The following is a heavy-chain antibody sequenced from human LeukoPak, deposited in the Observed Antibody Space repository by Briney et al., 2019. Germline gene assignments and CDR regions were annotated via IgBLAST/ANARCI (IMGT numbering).Heavy chain of an antibody. Sequence: GGSLRLSCAASGFTFSSYSMNWVRQAPGKGLEWVSSISSSSSYVYYADSVKGRFTISRDNAKNSLYLQMNSLRAEDTAVYYCASMTGIAVVWGQGTLVTVSS. CDR2: ISSSSSYV. V-gene: IGHV3-21*01. D-gene: IGHD6-19*01. J-gene: IGHJ4*02. CDR3: ASMTGIAVV. CDR1: GFTFSSYS.